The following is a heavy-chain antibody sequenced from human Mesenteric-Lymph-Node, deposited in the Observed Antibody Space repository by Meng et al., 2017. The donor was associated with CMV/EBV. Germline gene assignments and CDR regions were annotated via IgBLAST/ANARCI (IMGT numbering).Heavy chain of an antibody. CDR3: ARGQSTLCWYTIDY. D-gene: IGHD3-10*02. CDR2: INPSGGRT. J-gene: IGHJ4*02. CDR1: GYIFTGYY. Sequence: ASVKVSCKASGYIFTGYYMHWVRQAPGQGLEWMGVINPSGGRTDYTQKFQGRVTVTRDTSTNTVYMDLSSLKSEDTAVYYCARGQSTLCWYTIDYWGQGTLVTVSS. V-gene: IGHV1-46*01.